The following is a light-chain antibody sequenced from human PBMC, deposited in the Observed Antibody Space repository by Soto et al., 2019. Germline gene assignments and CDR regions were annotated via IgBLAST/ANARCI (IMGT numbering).Light chain of an antibody. V-gene: IGKV1-16*01. J-gene: IGKJ5*01. CDR1: QDIHRY. Sequence: DIQMTQSPVSLSASVGDRVTITCRASQDIHRYLAWFQQKPGKAPKSMIYATSSLQLGVPSRFSGSGSGTEFTLTISSLQPEDFATYYCQQYDNFPLTIGHGTRLEMK. CDR3: QQYDNFPLT. CDR2: ATS.